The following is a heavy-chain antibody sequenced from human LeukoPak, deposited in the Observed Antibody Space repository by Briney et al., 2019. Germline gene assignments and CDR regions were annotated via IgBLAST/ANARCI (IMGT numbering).Heavy chain of an antibody. D-gene: IGHD6-6*01. Sequence: PSETLSLTCTVSGGSISSGSYYWSWIRQPPGKGLEWIGSIYYSGNTYYNPSLKSRVTISVDTSKNQSSLKVSSVSAADTAVYYCARGIAARPDFDYWGQGTLVTVSS. V-gene: IGHV4-39*07. J-gene: IGHJ4*02. CDR1: GGSISSGSYY. CDR3: ARGIAARPDFDY. CDR2: IYYSGNT.